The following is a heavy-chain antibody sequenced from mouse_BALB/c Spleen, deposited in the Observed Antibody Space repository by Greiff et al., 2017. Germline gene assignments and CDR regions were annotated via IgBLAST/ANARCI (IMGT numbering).Heavy chain of an antibody. CDR2: ISSGGSYT. Sequence: EVQRVESGGGLVKPGGSLKLSCAASGFTFSSYTMSWVRQTPEKRLEWVATISSGGSYTYYPDSVKGRFTISRDNAKNTLYLQMSSLKSEDTAMYYCTREVYGNSDYWGQGTTLTVSS. V-gene: IGHV5-6-4*01. D-gene: IGHD2-1*01. CDR1: GFTFSSYT. J-gene: IGHJ2*01. CDR3: TREVYGNSDY.